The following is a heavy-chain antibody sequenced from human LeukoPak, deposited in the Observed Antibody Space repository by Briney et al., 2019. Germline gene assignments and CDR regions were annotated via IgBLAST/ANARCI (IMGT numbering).Heavy chain of an antibody. CDR2: FSAYNGNT. J-gene: IGHJ4*02. V-gene: IGHV1-18*01. CDR1: GCTFTSYG. CDR3: AREGIDDYGDYYFDY. D-gene: IGHD4-17*01. Sequence: ASVKVSCKASGCTFTSYGISWVRQAPGQGLEWMGWFSAYNGNTNYAQKLQGRVTMTTDTSTSTAYMELRSLRSDDTAVYYCAREGIDDYGDYYFDYWGQGTLVTVSS.